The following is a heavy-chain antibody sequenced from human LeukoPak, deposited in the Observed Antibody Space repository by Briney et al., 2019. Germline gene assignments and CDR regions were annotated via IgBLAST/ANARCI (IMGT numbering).Heavy chain of an antibody. V-gene: IGHV1-2*02. Sequence: ASVKVSCKASGYTFTGYYMHWVRQAPGQGLEWMGWINPNSGGTNYAQKFQGRVTMTRDTSISTAYMELSRLRSDDTAVYYCARALYSSSSNFDYWGQGTQVTVSS. CDR3: ARALYSSSSNFDY. CDR1: GYTFTGYY. J-gene: IGHJ4*02. D-gene: IGHD6-6*01. CDR2: INPNSGGT.